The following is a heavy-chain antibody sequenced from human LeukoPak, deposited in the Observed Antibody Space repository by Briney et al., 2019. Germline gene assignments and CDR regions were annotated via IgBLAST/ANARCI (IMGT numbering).Heavy chain of an antibody. CDR2: IYYSGST. CDR1: GGSISSGDYY. CDR3: ARDLNYGYFDL. Sequence: SETLSLTCTVSGGSISSGDYYWSWIRQPPGKGLEWTGYIYYSGSTYYNPSLKSRVTISVDTSKNQFSLKLSSVTAADTAVYYCARDLNYGYFDLWGRGTLVTVSS. J-gene: IGHJ2*01. V-gene: IGHV4-30-4*01.